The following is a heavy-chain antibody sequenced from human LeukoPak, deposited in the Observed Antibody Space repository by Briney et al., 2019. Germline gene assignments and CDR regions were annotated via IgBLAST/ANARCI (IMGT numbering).Heavy chain of an antibody. CDR1: GGSISSYY. CDR2: IYYSGST. V-gene: IGHV4-59*01. CDR3: ARGGYDYGDYVGAFDI. Sequence: SETLSLTCPVSGGSISSYYWSWIRQPPGKGLEWIGYIYYSGSTNYNPSLKSRVTISVDTSKNQFSLKLSSVTAADTAVYYCARGGYDYGDYVGAFDIWGQGTMVTVSS. J-gene: IGHJ3*02. D-gene: IGHD4-17*01.